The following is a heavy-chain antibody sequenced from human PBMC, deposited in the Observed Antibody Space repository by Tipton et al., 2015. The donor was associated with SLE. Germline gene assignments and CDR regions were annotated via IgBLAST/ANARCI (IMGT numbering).Heavy chain of an antibody. CDR2: ISTSGGST. V-gene: IGHV3-23*04. D-gene: IGHD1-26*01. CDR1: GFTFSSYG. CDR3: AKDKTGSYSAYFDY. J-gene: IGHJ4*02. Sequence: QLVQSGGGVVQPGRSLRLSCAASGFTFSSYGMHWVRQAPGKGLEWVSSISTSGGSTYYADSVKGRFTISRDNSKNTLYLQMNSLRAEDTALYYCAKDKTGSYSAYFDYWGQGALVTVSS.